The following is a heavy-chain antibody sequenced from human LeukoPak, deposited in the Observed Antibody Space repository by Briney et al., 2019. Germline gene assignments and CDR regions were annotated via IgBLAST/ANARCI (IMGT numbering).Heavy chain of an antibody. CDR1: GGSISSYY. D-gene: IGHD6-13*01. CDR2: IYYSGST. CDR3: ARVTSSSWPYAFDY. J-gene: IGHJ4*02. Sequence: SETLSLTRTVSGGSISSYYWSWIRQPPGKGLEWIGYIYYSGSTNYNPSLKSRVTISVDTSKNQFSLRLSSVTAADTAVYYCARVTSSSWPYAFDYWGQGTLVTVSS. V-gene: IGHV4-59*01.